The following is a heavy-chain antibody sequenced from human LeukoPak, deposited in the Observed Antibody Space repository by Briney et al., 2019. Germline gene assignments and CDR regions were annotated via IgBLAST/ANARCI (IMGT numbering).Heavy chain of an antibody. V-gene: IGHV4-59*01. D-gene: IGHD1-1*01. CDR2: LSHSGST. CDR3: ARDSAAGSYYYYTDV. Sequence: PSETLSLTCTVSGASINNYYWSWIRQSPEKGLEWIGYLSHSGSTHYNPSLKSRITISVDTSKIHFSLNLTSVTAADTAVYYCARDSAAGSYYYYTDVWGKGTTVTISS. J-gene: IGHJ6*03. CDR1: GASINNYY.